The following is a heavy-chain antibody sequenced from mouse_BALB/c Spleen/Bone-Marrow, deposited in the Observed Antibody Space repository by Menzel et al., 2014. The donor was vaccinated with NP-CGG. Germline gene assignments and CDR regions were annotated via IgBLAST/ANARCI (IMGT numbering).Heavy chain of an antibody. D-gene: IGHD1-1*01. J-gene: IGHJ4*01. V-gene: IGHV5-6*01. Sequence: VQLQQSGGDLVKPGGSLKLSYAASGFTFSSYGMSWVRQTPDKRLEWVATISSGGSYTYYPDSVKGRFTISRDNAKNTLYLQMSSLKSEDTAMYYCARDFITTDAMDYWGQGTSVTVSS. CDR2: ISSGGSYT. CDR3: ARDFITTDAMDY. CDR1: GFTFSSYG.